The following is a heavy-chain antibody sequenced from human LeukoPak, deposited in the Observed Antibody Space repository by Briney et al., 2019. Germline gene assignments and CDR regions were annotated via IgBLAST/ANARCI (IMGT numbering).Heavy chain of an antibody. CDR2: IIPIFGTA. V-gene: IGHV1-69*05. Sequence: SVTVSCKASGGTFSSYAISWVRQAPGQGLEWMGGIIPIFGTANYAQKFQGRVTITTDESTSTAYMELSSLRSEDTAVYYCAREDCSSTSCYHGGYYFDYWGQGTLVTVSS. D-gene: IGHD2-2*01. J-gene: IGHJ4*02. CDR1: GGTFSSYA. CDR3: AREDCSSTSCYHGGYYFDY.